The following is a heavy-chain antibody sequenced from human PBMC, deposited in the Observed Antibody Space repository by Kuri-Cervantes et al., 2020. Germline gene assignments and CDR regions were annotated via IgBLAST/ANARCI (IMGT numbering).Heavy chain of an antibody. V-gene: IGHV3-23*01. Sequence: GGSLRLSCAASGFTFDDYGLSWVRQAPGKGLEWVSGISGSGGSTYYADSVKGRFTISRDNSKNTLYLQVNSLRAEDTAVYYCAKSSGHWGQGTLVTVSS. CDR1: GFTFDDYG. CDR3: AKSSGH. CDR2: ISGSGGST. D-gene: IGHD6-19*01. J-gene: IGHJ4*02.